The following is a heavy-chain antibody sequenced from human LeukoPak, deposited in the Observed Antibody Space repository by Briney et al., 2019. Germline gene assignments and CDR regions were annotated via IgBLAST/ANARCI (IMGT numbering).Heavy chain of an antibody. CDR1: GGSISSGDYY. D-gene: IGHD5-18*01. Sequence: SETLSLTCTVSGGSISSGDYYWAWIRQPPGKGLEWIASIAYSGNTFYQPSLKSRLTISVDTSKNQFSLKLSSVTAADTAVYYCARAYTAMAEFDYWGQGTLVTVSS. CDR3: ARAYTAMAEFDY. V-gene: IGHV4-39*07. CDR2: IAYSGNT. J-gene: IGHJ4*02.